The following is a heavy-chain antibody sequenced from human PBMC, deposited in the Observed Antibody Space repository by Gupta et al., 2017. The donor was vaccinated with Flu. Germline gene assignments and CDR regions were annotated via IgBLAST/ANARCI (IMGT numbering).Heavy chain of an antibody. CDR3: AKDHSDILTGYFDS. CDR2: ISYAGSNR. V-gene: IGHV3-30*18. CDR1: GFAFSSYG. D-gene: IGHD3-9*01. J-gene: IGHJ4*02. Sequence: QVHLVESGGGVVQPGRSLRLSCAAAGFAFSSYGMHWVRQAPGKGLELVAFISYAGSNRYYADSGRGRFTVSRDNSKNTLYLPMNSLRAEDTAMYYCAKDHSDILTGYFDSCGQGTLVTVSS.